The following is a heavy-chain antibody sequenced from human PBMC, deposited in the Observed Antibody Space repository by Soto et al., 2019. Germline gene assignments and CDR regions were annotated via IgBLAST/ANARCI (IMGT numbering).Heavy chain of an antibody. Sequence: QEQLVESGGGLVKPGGSLRLSCAASGFTFSDYYMSWIRQAPGKGLEWISYINNSSSYTNYADSVKGRFTISRDNAKNSLYLQMNSLRAEDTAVYYCARTIAAAGGRRYFDLWGRGTLVTVSS. CDR1: GFTFSDYY. CDR3: ARTIAAAGGRRYFDL. CDR2: INNSSSYT. D-gene: IGHD6-13*01. V-gene: IGHV3-11*05. J-gene: IGHJ2*01.